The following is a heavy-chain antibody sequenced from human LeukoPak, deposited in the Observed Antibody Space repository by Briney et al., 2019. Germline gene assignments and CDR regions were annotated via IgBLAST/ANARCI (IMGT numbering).Heavy chain of an antibody. CDR2: ISYDGSNK. V-gene: IGHV3-30-3*01. CDR3: ASDTLAALRSPAYYYGMDV. D-gene: IGHD2-15*01. J-gene: IGHJ6*02. Sequence: PGGSLRLSCAASGFTFSSYAMHWVRQAPGKGLEWVAVISYDGSNKYYADSVKGRFTISRDNSKNTLYLQMNSLRAEDTAVYYCASDTLAALRSPAYYYGMDVWGQGTTVTVSS. CDR1: GFTFSSYA.